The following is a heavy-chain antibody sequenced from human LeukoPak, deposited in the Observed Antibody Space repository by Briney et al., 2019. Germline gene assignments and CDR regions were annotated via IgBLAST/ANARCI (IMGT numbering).Heavy chain of an antibody. Sequence: GGSLRLSCTASGFIFSSYGMSWVRQAPGKGLEWVANIKHDGSEKYYMDSVEGRFTISRDNAENSLYLQMNSLRADDTAVYYCARDLYGSDDCWVQGTLVTVSS. CDR2: IKHDGSEK. CDR1: GFIFSSYG. V-gene: IGHV3-7*04. D-gene: IGHD3-16*01. J-gene: IGHJ4*02. CDR3: ARDLYGSDDC.